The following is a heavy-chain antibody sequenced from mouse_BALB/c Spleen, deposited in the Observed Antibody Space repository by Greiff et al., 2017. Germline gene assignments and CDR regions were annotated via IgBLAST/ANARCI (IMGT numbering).Heavy chain of an antibody. CDR1: GYSITSDYA. Sequence: DVQLQESGPGLVKPSQSLSLTCTVTGYSITSDYAWNWIRQFPGNKLEWMGYISYSGSTSYNPSLKSRISITRDTSKNQFFLQLNSVTTEDTATYYCARGDYDLNYFDDWGQGTTLTVSS. J-gene: IGHJ2*01. D-gene: IGHD2-4*01. CDR2: ISYSGST. CDR3: ARGDYDLNYFDD. V-gene: IGHV3-2*02.